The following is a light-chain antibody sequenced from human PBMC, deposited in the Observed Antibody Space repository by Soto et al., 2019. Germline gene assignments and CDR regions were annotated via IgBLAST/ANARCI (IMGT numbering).Light chain of an antibody. J-gene: IGKJ1*01. V-gene: IGKV3-15*01. CDR2: GAS. Sequence: EIFVSQSPAILSVSPGDSVTLSCRASQSVISNLAWYQQKLGQAPRLLIYGASTRASGIPARFSGSGSGTEFTLTISSLQSEEFAVYYCQHYNHWRPWTCGQGTKVDI. CDR1: QSVISN. CDR3: QHYNHWRPWT.